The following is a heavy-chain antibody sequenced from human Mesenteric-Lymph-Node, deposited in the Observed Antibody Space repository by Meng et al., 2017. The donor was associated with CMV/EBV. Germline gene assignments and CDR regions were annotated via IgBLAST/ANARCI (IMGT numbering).Heavy chain of an antibody. CDR3: AREGGSYNWFDP. Sequence: SETLSLTRAVYGGSFSGYYWSWIRQPPGKGLEWIGEINHSGSTNYNPSLKSRVTISVDTSKNQFSLKLSSVTAADTAVYYCAREGGSYNWFDPWGQGTLVTVSS. D-gene: IGHD3-10*01. CDR1: GGSFSGYY. CDR2: INHSGST. J-gene: IGHJ5*02. V-gene: IGHV4-34*01.